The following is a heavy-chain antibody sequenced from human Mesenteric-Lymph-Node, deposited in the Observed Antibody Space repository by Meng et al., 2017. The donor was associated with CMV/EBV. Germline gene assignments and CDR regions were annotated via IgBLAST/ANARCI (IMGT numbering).Heavy chain of an antibody. J-gene: IGHJ6*02. Sequence: SETLSLTCAVYGGSFSGYYWSWIRQPPGRGLEWIGSIYYSGHTYYNPSLKSRVTISVDTSKNQISLRLRSVTAADTAVYYCARDPPYDFGGGMDVWGQGTTVTVSS. CDR1: GGSFSGYY. V-gene: IGHV4-34*01. CDR2: IYYSGHT. D-gene: IGHD3-3*01. CDR3: ARDPPYDFGGGMDV.